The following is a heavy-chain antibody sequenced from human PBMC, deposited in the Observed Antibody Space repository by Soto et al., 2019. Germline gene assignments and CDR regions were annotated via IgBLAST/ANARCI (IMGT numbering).Heavy chain of an antibody. CDR1: GFTFSSYA. D-gene: IGHD5-18*01. V-gene: IGHV3-30-3*01. J-gene: IGHJ4*02. CDR2: ISYDGSNK. Sequence: GGSLRLSCAASGFTFSSYAMHWVRQAPGKGLEWVAVISYDGSNKYYADSVKGRFTISRDNSKNTLYLQMNNLRAEDTAVYYCARSTAMVTPPFDYWGQGTLVTVSS. CDR3: ARSTAMVTPPFDY.